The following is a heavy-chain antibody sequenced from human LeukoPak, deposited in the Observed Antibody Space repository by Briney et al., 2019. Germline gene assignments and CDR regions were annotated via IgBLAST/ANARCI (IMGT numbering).Heavy chain of an antibody. CDR1: GGSISSHY. Sequence: PSETLSLTCTVSGGSISSHYWSWIRQPPGKGLEWIGYIFYSGSTNYNPSLKSRVTISVDTSKNQFSLKLSSVTAADTAVYYCARVSDGYCGGDCYYYYMDVWGKGTTVTVSS. CDR3: ARVSDGYCGGDCYYYYMDV. J-gene: IGHJ6*03. D-gene: IGHD2-21*02. V-gene: IGHV4-59*11. CDR2: IFYSGST.